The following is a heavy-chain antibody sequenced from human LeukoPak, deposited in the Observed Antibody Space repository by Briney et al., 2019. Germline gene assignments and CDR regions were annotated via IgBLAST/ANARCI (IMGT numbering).Heavy chain of an antibody. CDR3: ARDRYYYDSSGYYPFDY. CDR1: GGTFSSYA. D-gene: IGHD3-22*01. V-gene: IGHV1-69*13. Sequence: VASVTVSCKASGGTFSSYAISWVRQAPGQGLEWMGGIIPIFGTANYAQKFQGRVTITADESTSTAYMELSSLRSEDTAVYYCARDRYYYDSSGYYPFDYWGQGTLVTVSS. CDR2: IIPIFGTA. J-gene: IGHJ4*02.